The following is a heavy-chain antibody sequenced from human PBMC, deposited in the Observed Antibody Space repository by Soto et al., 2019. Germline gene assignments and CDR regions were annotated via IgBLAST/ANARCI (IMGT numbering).Heavy chain of an antibody. V-gene: IGHV5-51*01. CDR3: ARRSEPTLTTVWWFDP. CDR1: GYSFTSYW. D-gene: IGHD4-17*01. J-gene: IGHJ5*02. CDR2: IYPGDSDT. Sequence: GESLRISCKGSGYSFTSYWIGWVRQMPGKGLEWMGIIYPGDSDTRYSPSFQGQVTISADKSISTAYLQWSSLKASDTAMYYCARRSEPTLTTVWWFDPWGQGTLVTVSS.